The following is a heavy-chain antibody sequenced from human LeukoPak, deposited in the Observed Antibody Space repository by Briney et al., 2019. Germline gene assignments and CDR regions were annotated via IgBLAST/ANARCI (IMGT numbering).Heavy chain of an antibody. CDR2: VYYSGTT. Sequence: SETLSLTCSVSGGSISSFYKYWGWIRQPPGQGLEWIGSVYYSGTTYYNPSLKSRVTVSVDTSKNQFSLRLTSVTAADTAVYHCARSSVADGPTHNWFDPWGQGTLVTVSS. J-gene: IGHJ5*02. V-gene: IGHV4-39*01. CDR3: ARSSVADGPTHNWFDP. D-gene: IGHD6-6*01. CDR1: GGSISSFYKY.